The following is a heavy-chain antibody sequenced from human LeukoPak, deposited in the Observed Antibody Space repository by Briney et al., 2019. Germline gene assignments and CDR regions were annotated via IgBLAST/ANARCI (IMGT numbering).Heavy chain of an antibody. D-gene: IGHD3-22*01. CDR2: ITYHGNSK. CDR3: ARRPESSGYYYELDS. Sequence: GRSLRLSCAASGFTFSLYGMHWVRQAPGKGLEWVAVITYHGNSKYYADSVKGRFTISRDNSKNTLYLQMNSLRAEDTAVYYCARRPESSGYYYELDSWGQGTLVTVSS. J-gene: IGHJ4*02. V-gene: IGHV3-30*03. CDR1: GFTFSLYG.